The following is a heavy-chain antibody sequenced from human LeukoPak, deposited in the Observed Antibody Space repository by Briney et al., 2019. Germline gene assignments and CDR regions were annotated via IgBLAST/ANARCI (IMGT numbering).Heavy chain of an antibody. CDR1: GFTFSSYW. V-gene: IGHV3-7*01. D-gene: IGHD5-24*01. J-gene: IGHJ6*03. Sequence: PGGSLRLSCAASGFTFSSYWMTWVRQAPGKGLEWVANIKQDGSEKHYVASVKGRFTISRDNAKNSLYLQMNSLRAEDTAVYYCARDHGLQDYYYYMDVWGKGTTVTVSS. CDR2: IKQDGSEK. CDR3: ARDHGLQDYYYYMDV.